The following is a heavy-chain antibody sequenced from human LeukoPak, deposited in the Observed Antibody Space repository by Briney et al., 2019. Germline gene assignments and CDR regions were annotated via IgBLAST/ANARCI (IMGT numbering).Heavy chain of an antibody. D-gene: IGHD3-10*01. CDR2: ISAYSGGT. Sequence: GASVTVSFTASGYTFTSYGISWVRQAPGQGHERMGWISAYSGGTNYAQKFQGRVTMTRDTSISTAYMELSRLRSDDTAVYYCARSADGSGSYFLGYNWFDPWGQGTLVTVSS. CDR3: ARSADGSGSYFLGYNWFDP. CDR1: GYTFTSYG. J-gene: IGHJ5*02. V-gene: IGHV1-2*02.